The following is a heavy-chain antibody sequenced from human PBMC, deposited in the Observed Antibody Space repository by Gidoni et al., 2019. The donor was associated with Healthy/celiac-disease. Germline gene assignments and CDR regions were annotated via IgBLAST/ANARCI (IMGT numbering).Heavy chain of an antibody. CDR3: ARVGAGRDGYNRVDY. CDR2: IYHSAST. CDR1: GGSISSSNW. D-gene: IGHD5-12*01. V-gene: IGHV4-4*03. J-gene: IGHJ4*02. Sequence: QLQLQESGPGLVQPPGTLSLTCETPGGSISSSNWWSWVRQPPGKGLECIGEIYHSASTNYNPALTSRCTRSVAKSKNQFSLKLSSVTAADTAVYYCARVGAGRDGYNRVDYWGQGTLVTVSS.